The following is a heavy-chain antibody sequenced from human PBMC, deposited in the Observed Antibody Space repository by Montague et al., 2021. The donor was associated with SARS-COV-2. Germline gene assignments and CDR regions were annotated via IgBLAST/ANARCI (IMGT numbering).Heavy chain of an antibody. V-gene: IGHV4-39*07. CDR2: IYFSGST. D-gene: IGHD3-9*01. CDR1: GGQFIRSSHY. Sequence: SETLSLTCSVSGGQFIRSSHYWAWIRQAPGGGLKWIGNIYFSGSTNSNPSLRSRLTLSLDMSRAQFSLELRAVTASDTALYYCAQAYRGVPDWDFFDSWGQGLLVAVSS. J-gene: IGHJ4*02. CDR3: AQAYRGVPDWDFFDS.